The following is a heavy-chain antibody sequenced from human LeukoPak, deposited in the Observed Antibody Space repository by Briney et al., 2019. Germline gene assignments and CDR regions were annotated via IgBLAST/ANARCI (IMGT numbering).Heavy chain of an antibody. J-gene: IGHJ6*02. CDR2: MNWNGATT. CDR3: ARVMYYGMDV. Sequence: RGSLRLSCAASGFTFDDYGMNWVRQAPGKGLEWVSGMNWNGATTGYADSVKGRFTISRDNAKNSLYLQMNSLRAEDTALYYCARVMYYGMDVWGQGTTITVSS. CDR1: GFTFDDYG. D-gene: IGHD3-16*01. V-gene: IGHV3-20*04.